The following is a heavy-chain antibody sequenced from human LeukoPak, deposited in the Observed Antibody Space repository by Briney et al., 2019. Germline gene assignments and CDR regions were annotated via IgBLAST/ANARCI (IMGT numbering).Heavy chain of an antibody. J-gene: IGHJ4*02. CDR2: IYPGDPDT. CDR3: ARVITMVRGVIITRHFDY. Sequence: GESLKISCKGSGYSFTSYWIGWVRQMPGKGLEWMGIIYPGDPDTRYSPSFQGQVTISADKSISTAYLQWSSLKASDTAMYYCARVITMVRGVIITRHFDYWGQGTLVTVSS. CDR1: GYSFTSYW. D-gene: IGHD3-10*01. V-gene: IGHV5-51*01.